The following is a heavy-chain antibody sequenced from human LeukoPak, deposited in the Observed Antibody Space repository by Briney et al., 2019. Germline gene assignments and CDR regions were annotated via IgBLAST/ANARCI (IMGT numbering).Heavy chain of an antibody. D-gene: IGHD6-25*01. CDR1: GGSISSGSYY. CDR2: IYTSGST. J-gene: IGHJ4*02. V-gene: IGHV4-61*02. CDR3: ARPGTYYSSGIDY. Sequence: PSQTLSLTCTVSGGSISSGSYYWSWIRQPAGKGLEWIGRIYTSGSTNYNPSLKSRVTISVDTSKNQFSLKLSSVTAADTAVYYCARPGTYYSSGIDYWGQGTLVTVSS.